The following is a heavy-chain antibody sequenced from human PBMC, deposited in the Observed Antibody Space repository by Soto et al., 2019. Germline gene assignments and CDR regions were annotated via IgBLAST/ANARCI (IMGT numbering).Heavy chain of an antibody. J-gene: IGHJ4*02. V-gene: IGHV4-39*01. Sequence: TSVTLALTCTVSGGSISSSSYYWGWIRQPPGKGLEWIGNIYNSGRTYYNPSLKSRVTISVDTSKNRFSLKLSSVTAADTATYYCASPITMVRGVRYFDYWGQGTLVTVSS. CDR1: GGSISSSSYY. CDR2: IYNSGRT. D-gene: IGHD3-10*01. CDR3: ASPITMVRGVRYFDY.